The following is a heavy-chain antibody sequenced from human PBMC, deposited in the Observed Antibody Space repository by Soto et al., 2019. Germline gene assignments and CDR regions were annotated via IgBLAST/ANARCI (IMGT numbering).Heavy chain of an antibody. D-gene: IGHD3-9*01. Sequence: PSETLSLTCAVYGGSFSGYYWSWIRQPPGKGLEWIGEINHSGSTNYNPSLKSRVTISVDTSKNQFSLKLSSMAAADTAVYYCARWYYDILTGYSAVFDYWGQGTLVTVSS. CDR1: GGSFSGYY. CDR3: ARWYYDILTGYSAVFDY. V-gene: IGHV4-34*01. J-gene: IGHJ4*02. CDR2: INHSGST.